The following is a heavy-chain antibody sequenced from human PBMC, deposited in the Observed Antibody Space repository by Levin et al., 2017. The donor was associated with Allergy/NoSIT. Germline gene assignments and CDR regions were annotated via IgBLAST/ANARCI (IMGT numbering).Heavy chain of an antibody. J-gene: IGHJ4*02. CDR3: ARAVDIVATPYFDY. D-gene: IGHD5-12*01. CDR1: GFTFSSYA. Sequence: GGSLRLSCAASGFTFSSYAMHWVRQAPGKGLEWVAVISYDGSNKYYADSVKGRFTISRDNSKNTLYLQMNSLRAEDTAVYYCARAVDIVATPYFDYWGQGTLVTVSS. CDR2: ISYDGSNK. V-gene: IGHV3-30-3*01.